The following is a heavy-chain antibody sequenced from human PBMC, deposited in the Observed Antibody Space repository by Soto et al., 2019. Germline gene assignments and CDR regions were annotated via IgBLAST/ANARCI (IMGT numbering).Heavy chain of an antibody. Sequence: GGSLRLSCAASGFTFTRYSMNWVRQAPGKGLEWVSSISSTTNYIYYGDSMKGRFTISRDNGKNSLYLEMHSLIAEDTAVYYCARESEDLTSNFDYWGQGTLVTVSS. CDR2: ISSTTNYI. CDR1: GFTFTRYS. V-gene: IGHV3-21*06. CDR3: ARESEDLTSNFDY. J-gene: IGHJ4*02.